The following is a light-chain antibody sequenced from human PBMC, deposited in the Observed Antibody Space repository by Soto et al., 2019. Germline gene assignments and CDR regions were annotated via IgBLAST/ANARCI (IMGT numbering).Light chain of an antibody. Sequence: QSALTQPRSVSGSPGQSVTISCTGTSSDVGGYNFVSWYQQHPGKAPKLMIYDLSQRPSGVPDRFSASKSGNTASLTISGLQAEDEADYYCCSYAGTNTFVLFGGGTKLTVL. CDR1: SSDVGGYNF. CDR3: CSYAGTNTFVL. V-gene: IGLV2-11*01. J-gene: IGLJ2*01. CDR2: DLS.